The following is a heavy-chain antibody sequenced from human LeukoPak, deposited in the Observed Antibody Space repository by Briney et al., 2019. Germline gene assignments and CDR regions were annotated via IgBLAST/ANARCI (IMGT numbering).Heavy chain of an antibody. CDR3: ARGAPGSYCSGGSCPYFDY. V-gene: IGHV1-8*02. Sequence: ASVKVSCKASGYTFTGYYIHWVRQAPGQGLEWMGWVNPNSGHTGYAQKFQGRVTMTRNTSISTAYMELSSLRSEDTAVYYCARGAPGSYCSGGSCPYFDYWGQGTLVSVSS. D-gene: IGHD2-15*01. J-gene: IGHJ4*02. CDR1: GYTFTGYY. CDR2: VNPNSGHT.